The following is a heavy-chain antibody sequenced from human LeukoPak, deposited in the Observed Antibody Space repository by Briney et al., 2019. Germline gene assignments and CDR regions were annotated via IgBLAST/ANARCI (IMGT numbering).Heavy chain of an antibody. CDR2: IYYSGST. CDR3: ARVFMVRGVIPSCYFDY. Sequence: SQTLSLTCTVSGGSISSGGYYWSWIRQHPGKGLEWIGYIYYSGSTYYNPSLKSRVTISVDTSKNQFSLKLSSVTAADTAVYYCARVFMVRGVIPSCYFDYWGQGTLVTVSS. D-gene: IGHD3-10*01. J-gene: IGHJ4*02. CDR1: GGSISSGGYY. V-gene: IGHV4-31*03.